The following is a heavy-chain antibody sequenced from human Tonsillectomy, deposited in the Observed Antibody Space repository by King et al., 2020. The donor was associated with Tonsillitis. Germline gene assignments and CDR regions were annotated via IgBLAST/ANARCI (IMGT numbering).Heavy chain of an antibody. CDR2: ISSGSSYI. CDR1: GFIFSSYT. V-gene: IGHV3-21*01. J-gene: IGHJ6*02. Sequence: VQLVESGGGLVKPGGSLRLSCAASGFIFSSYTMNWVRQAPGKGLEWVSSISSGSSYIYSADSVKGRFTISRDNAKNSLYLQMNSLRAEDTAVYYCARAAGHTNYYGMDVWGQGTPVTVSS. CDR3: ARAAGHTNYYGMDV. D-gene: IGHD1-1*01.